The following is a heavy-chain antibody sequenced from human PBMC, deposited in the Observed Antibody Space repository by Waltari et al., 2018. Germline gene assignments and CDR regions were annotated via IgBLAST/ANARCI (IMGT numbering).Heavy chain of an antibody. Sequence: QVQLQESGPGLVKPSGTLSLTCTVSGGAISTYYWTWVRQPPGEGLEWIGYIDYSGSTNYSPSLKSRVTISVDASNNRFSLKLNSVTAADTALYHCARGAYSTSSIHFDLWGRGTLVTVSS. D-gene: IGHD6-6*01. CDR3: ARGAYSTSSIHFDL. CDR2: IDYSGST. V-gene: IGHV4-59*01. CDR1: GGAISTYY. J-gene: IGHJ2*01.